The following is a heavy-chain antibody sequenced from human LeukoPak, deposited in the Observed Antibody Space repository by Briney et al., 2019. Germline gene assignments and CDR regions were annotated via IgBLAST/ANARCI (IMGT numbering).Heavy chain of an antibody. CDR2: VYHNGET. D-gene: IGHD6-13*01. CDR3: ARDLAAAGTDY. J-gene: IGHJ4*02. Sequence: SETLSLTCTVSGYSITTNYYWAWIRQSPGTGLEWIGSVYHNGETYYNPSLKSRVIISVDTSKNEFSLRLTSVTAADTAVYYCARDLAAAGTDYWGQGTLVTVSP. CDR1: GYSITTNYY. V-gene: IGHV4-38-2*02.